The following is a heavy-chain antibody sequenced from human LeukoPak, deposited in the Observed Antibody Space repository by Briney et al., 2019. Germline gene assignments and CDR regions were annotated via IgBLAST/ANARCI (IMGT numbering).Heavy chain of an antibody. V-gene: IGHV3-11*01. D-gene: IGHD3-22*01. Sequence: GGSLRLSCAASGFTFSDYYMSWIRQAPGKGLEWVSYISSSGSTIYYADSVAGRFTISRDTAKNSLYLQMNSLRAEDTAVYYCAGGDYYDSSGSPRYWGQGTLVTVSS. J-gene: IGHJ4*02. CDR3: AGGDYYDSSGSPRY. CDR1: GFTFSDYY. CDR2: ISSSGSTI.